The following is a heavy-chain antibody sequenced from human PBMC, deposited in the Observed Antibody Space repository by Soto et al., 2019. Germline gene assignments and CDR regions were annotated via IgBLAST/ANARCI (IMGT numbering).Heavy chain of an antibody. D-gene: IGHD4-4*01. CDR3: ARSLSNKVGPDY. V-gene: IGHV1-8*02. J-gene: IGHJ4*02. CDR1: GYTFSSFD. Sequence: QVQLVQSGAEVQKPGASVKVSCKASGYTFSSFDVNWVRQATGQGLEWMGWMNPRSGDTGYAQKFQGRVTTTRETSRGTAYMELRSLRSADTAVYYCARSLSNKVGPDYWGQGSLVTVSS. CDR2: MNPRSGDT.